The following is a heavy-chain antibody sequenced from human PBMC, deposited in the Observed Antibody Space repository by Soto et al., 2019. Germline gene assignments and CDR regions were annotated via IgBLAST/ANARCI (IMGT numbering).Heavy chain of an antibody. V-gene: IGHV1-3*01. J-gene: IGHJ4*02. D-gene: IGHD2-8*01. Sequence: VQLVQSGAEVKKPGASVRVSCKPSGYTLTDYAIHWVRQAAGQRLEWLGWIDPGSGKATYSQKFQGRFILSRDNSASTFYMDLSSLTSEDTAVYFCTRDLNGGNPFDYWGQGALVTVSS. CDR2: IDPGSGKA. CDR1: GYTLTDYA. CDR3: TRDLNGGNPFDY.